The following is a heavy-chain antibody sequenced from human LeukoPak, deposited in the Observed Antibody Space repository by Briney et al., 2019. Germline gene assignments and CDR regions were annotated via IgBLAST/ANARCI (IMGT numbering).Heavy chain of an antibody. CDR2: IYSGGST. J-gene: IGHJ4*02. CDR1: GYTVSSNY. Sequence: PGGSLRLSCAASGYTVSSNYRSWVRQAPGKGLEWGSVIYSGGSTNYADSVKGRFTISRDNSKNTLYLQMNSLRAEDTAVYYCAREGDRWVTSPYFDYWGQGALVTVSS. D-gene: IGHD2-21*02. CDR3: AREGDRWVTSPYFDY. V-gene: IGHV3-66*01.